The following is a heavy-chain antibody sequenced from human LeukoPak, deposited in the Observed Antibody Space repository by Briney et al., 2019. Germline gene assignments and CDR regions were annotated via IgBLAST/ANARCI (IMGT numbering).Heavy chain of an antibody. V-gene: IGHV4-39*07. CDR2: IYYSGST. Sequence: SETLSLTCTVSGGSISSSSYYWGWIRQPPGKGLEWIGSIYYSGSTYYNPSLKSRVTISVDTSKNQFSLKLSSVTAADTAVYYCARRQSHTNMVRGYFDYWGQGTLVTVSS. CDR3: ARRQSHTNMVRGYFDY. CDR1: GGSISSSSYY. D-gene: IGHD3-10*01. J-gene: IGHJ4*02.